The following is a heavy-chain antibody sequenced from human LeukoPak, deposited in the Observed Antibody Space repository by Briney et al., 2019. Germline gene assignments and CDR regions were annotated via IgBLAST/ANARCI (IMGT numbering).Heavy chain of an antibody. V-gene: IGHV1-2*02. Sequence: RASVTVSFKASGYTFIDYYLHWVRQAPGQGGERMGWINPKRGGTKYTQKFQGRGTITRDTSISTAYIELTRLTSDDSATYYCARGALYYYDSSGFGNWFVSWGQGTLVTVSS. CDR3: ARGALYYYDSSGFGNWFVS. CDR2: INPKRGGT. J-gene: IGHJ5*01. D-gene: IGHD3-22*01. CDR1: GYTFIDYY.